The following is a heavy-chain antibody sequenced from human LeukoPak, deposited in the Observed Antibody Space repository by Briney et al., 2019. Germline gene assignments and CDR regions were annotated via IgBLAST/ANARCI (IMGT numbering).Heavy chain of an antibody. CDR2: IYYTGST. J-gene: IGHJ4*02. D-gene: IGHD3-10*01. V-gene: IGHV4-59*12. CDR3: ARGRQVLWFGESTFDY. Sequence: SETLSLTCTVSSGSIGSYYWSWIRQPPGKGLEWIGYIYYTGSTDYNPSLKSRVTISVDTSKNQFSLKLSSVTAADTAVYYCARGRQVLWFGESTFDYWGQGTLVTVSS. CDR1: SGSIGSYY.